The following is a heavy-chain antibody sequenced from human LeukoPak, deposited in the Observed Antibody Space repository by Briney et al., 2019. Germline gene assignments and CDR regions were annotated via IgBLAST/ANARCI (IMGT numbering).Heavy chain of an antibody. Sequence: SETLSLTCAVSGGSINNYYWGWVRQPPGKALEWIGNIFYSGSTYYSPSLKSRVTISLDTSRNQFSLKLNSVTAADTAVYYCAKSNGYGLIDIWGQGTMVTVSS. D-gene: IGHD3-10*01. CDR3: AKSNGYGLIDI. J-gene: IGHJ3*02. V-gene: IGHV4-39*07. CDR1: GGSINNYY. CDR2: IFYSGST.